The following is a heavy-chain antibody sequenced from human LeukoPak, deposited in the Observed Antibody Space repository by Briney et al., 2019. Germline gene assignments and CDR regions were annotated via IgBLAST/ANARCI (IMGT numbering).Heavy chain of an antibody. D-gene: IGHD1-1*01. Sequence: GGSLRLSCAASGFTFSGYAMSWVRLAPGKGLEWVSAITAGGDGTYYADSVKGRFTISRDNLKNMVFLQMNSLRAEDTAIHYCAKSHASIWNVYDYWGQGTLVTVSS. V-gene: IGHV3-23*01. CDR3: AKSHASIWNVYDY. J-gene: IGHJ4*02. CDR2: ITAGGDGT. CDR1: GFTFSGYA.